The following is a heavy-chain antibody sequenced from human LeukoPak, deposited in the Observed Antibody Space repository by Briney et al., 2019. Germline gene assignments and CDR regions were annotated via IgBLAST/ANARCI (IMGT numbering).Heavy chain of an antibody. J-gene: IGHJ6*02. CDR1: GFTFSSYA. CDR2: IWYDGSNK. Sequence: GGSLRLSCAASGFTFSSYAMNWVRQAPGKGLEWVAVIWYDGSNKYYADSVKGRFTISRDNSKNTLYLQMNSLRAEDTAVYYCARDRGNLHYYGMDVWGQGTTVTVSS. V-gene: IGHV3-33*08. D-gene: IGHD4-23*01. CDR3: ARDRGNLHYYGMDV.